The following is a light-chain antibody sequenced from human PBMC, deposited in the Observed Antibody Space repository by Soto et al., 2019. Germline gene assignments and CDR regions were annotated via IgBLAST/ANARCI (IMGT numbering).Light chain of an antibody. J-gene: IGLJ1*01. CDR3: SSYTSSTTYV. Sequence: QSALTQPASVSGSPGQSITISCTGTSSDVGGYNYVSWYQQHPGKVPKLMIYEVGDRPSGVSNRFSGSKSGSTASLTISGLQAEDEADYYCSSYTSSTTYVFGTGTKLTVL. CDR2: EVG. CDR1: SSDVGGYNY. V-gene: IGLV2-14*01.